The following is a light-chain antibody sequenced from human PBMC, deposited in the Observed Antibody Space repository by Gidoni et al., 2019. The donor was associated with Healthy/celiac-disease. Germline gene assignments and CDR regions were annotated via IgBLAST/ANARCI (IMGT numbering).Light chain of an antibody. CDR2: KAS. CDR1: QSISSW. V-gene: IGKV1-5*03. Sequence: DIQMTQSPSTLSACVGDRVTITCRASQSISSWLAWYQQKPGKAPKLLIYKASSLESGVPSRFSGSGSGTEFTLTISSLQPDDFATYYCQQYNSYPWTFXXXTKVEIK. J-gene: IGKJ1*01. CDR3: QQYNSYPWT.